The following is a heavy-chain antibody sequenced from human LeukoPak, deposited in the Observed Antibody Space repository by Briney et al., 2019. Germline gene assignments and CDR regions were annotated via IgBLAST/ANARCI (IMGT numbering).Heavy chain of an antibody. CDR3: ARDERYCGGQPNCRGYGMDV. V-gene: IGHV1-18*01. D-gene: IGHD2-21*01. J-gene: IGHJ6*02. CDR1: GYTFTSYG. CDR2: ISAYNGNT. Sequence: VASVKVSCKASGYTFTSYGISWVRQAPGQGLEWMGWISAYNGNTNYAQKLQGRVTMTTDKSTSTAYMELSSLRSEDTAVYYCARDERYCGGQPNCRGYGMDVWGQGTTATVSS.